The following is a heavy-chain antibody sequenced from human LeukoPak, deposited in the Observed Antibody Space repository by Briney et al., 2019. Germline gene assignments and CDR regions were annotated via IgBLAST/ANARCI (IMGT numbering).Heavy chain of an antibody. CDR2: IYYSGST. CDR1: GGSISSYY. D-gene: IGHD3-9*01. Sequence: SETLSLTCTVSGGSISSYYWSWIRQPPGKGLEWIGYIYYSGSTNYNPSLKSRVTISVDTSKNQFSLKLSSVTAADTAVYYCARHYDILTGSNWFDPWGQGTLVTVSS. V-gene: IGHV4-59*08. CDR3: ARHYDILTGSNWFDP. J-gene: IGHJ5*02.